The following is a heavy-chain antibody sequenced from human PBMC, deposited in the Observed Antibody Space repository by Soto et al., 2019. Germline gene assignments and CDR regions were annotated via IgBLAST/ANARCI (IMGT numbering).Heavy chain of an antibody. CDR3: ARAAYYYDSSGYYLNNWFDP. D-gene: IGHD3-22*01. J-gene: IGHJ5*02. CDR1: GYTFTGYY. V-gene: IGHV1-2*04. CDR2: INPNSGGT. Sequence: ASVKVSCKASGYTFTGYYMHWVRQAPGQGLEWMGWINPNSGGTNYAQKFQGWVTMTRDTSISTAYMELSRLRSDDTAVYYCARAAYYYDSSGYYLNNWFDPWGQGTLVTVSS.